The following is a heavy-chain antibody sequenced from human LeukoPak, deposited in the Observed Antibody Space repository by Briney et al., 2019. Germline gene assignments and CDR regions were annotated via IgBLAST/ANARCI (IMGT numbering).Heavy chain of an antibody. J-gene: IGHJ4*02. CDR2: ISGSGGST. V-gene: IGHV3-23*01. D-gene: IGHD2-15*01. CDR1: GFTFSSYA. CDR3: AKDPRYCSGGSCYSDFDY. Sequence: GGSLRLSCAASGFTFSSYAMSWVRQAPGKGLEWVSAISGSGGSTYYADSVKGRFTISRDNSKNTLYLQMNSLRAEDTAVYYCAKDPRYCSGGSCYSDFDYWGQRTLVTVSS.